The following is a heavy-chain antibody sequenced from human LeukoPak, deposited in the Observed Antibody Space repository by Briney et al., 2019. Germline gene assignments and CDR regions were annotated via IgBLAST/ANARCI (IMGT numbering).Heavy chain of an antibody. Sequence: SETLSLTCAVSDDSFSSHYWTGIRQPPGKGLEWIGYISYIGSTNYNPSLKSRVTISVDTSKNQFSLKLSSVTAADTAVYYCARGRGGGSKPLDYWGQGTLVTVSS. V-gene: IGHV4-59*11. CDR3: ARGRGGGSKPLDY. D-gene: IGHD1-26*01. J-gene: IGHJ4*02. CDR1: DDSFSSHY. CDR2: ISYIGST.